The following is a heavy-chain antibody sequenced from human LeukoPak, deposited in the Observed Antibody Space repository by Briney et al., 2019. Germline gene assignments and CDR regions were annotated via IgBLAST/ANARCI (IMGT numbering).Heavy chain of an antibody. CDR2: IFYSGST. Sequence: PSETLSLTCTVSGGSISTSNYYWGWIRQPPGKGLEWIGNIFYSGSTYYSPSLRSRVTISVDTSKNQFSLKLSSVTAADTAVYYCARHSRYFDWLLLDYWGQGTLVTVSS. V-gene: IGHV4-39*01. J-gene: IGHJ4*02. D-gene: IGHD3-9*01. CDR3: ARHSRYFDWLLLDY. CDR1: GGSISTSNYY.